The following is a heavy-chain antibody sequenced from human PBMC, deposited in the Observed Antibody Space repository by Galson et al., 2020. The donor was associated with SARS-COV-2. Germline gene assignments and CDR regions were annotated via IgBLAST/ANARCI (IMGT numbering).Heavy chain of an antibody. CDR2: IYDRANT. V-gene: IGHV4-30-2*01. Sequence: SQTLSLTCAVSGGSVSGGAFSWSWFRQPPGQGLEWIGYIYDRANTYYNPSLKSRVSISVDRSKNEFSLNLSSVTAADTAVYYCARGQQTELLTPFDFWGQGTLVTVSS. CDR3: ARGQQTELLTPFDF. D-gene: IGHD1-26*01. J-gene: IGHJ4*02. CDR1: GGSVSGGAFS.